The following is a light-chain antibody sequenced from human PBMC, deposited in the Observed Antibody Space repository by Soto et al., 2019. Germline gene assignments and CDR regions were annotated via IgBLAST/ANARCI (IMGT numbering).Light chain of an antibody. J-gene: IGKJ1*01. V-gene: IGKV2-30*02. CDR2: KGS. Sequence: DVVMTQSPLSLPVTLGQPASISCRSTQSLVHSNGNTYLIWFHQRPGQSPRRLIYKGSIRDSGVPDRFCGSGSGTEFTLKISRVEADDVGVYYCMQGTHWPRTFGQGTKVEIK. CDR3: MQGTHWPRT. CDR1: QSLVHSNGNTY.